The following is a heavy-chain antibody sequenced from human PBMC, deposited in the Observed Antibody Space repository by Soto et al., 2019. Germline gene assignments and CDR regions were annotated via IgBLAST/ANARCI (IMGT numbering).Heavy chain of an antibody. Sequence: EVQLVETGGGLIQPGGSLRLSCAASGFTVSSNYMSWVRQAPGKWLEWVSVIYSGGSTYYADSVKGRFTISRDNSKNTLYLQMNSLRAEDTAVYYCARAPGPIVGSTIGAFDIWGQGTMVTVSS. J-gene: IGHJ3*02. V-gene: IGHV3-53*02. D-gene: IGHD1-26*01. CDR2: IYSGGST. CDR3: ARAPGPIVGSTIGAFDI. CDR1: GFTVSSNY.